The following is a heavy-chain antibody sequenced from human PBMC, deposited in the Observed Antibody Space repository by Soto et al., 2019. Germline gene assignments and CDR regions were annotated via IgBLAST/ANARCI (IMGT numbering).Heavy chain of an antibody. Sequence: GGSLRLSCAASGFTFSDYAMHWVRQAPGKGLEWVAIISFDGSNEHYADSVQGRFTISRDNSENTLYLQMNSLRADDTAVYYCARPAATVIFYSGMDVWGQGTTVTVSS. D-gene: IGHD4-17*01. CDR2: ISFDGSNE. J-gene: IGHJ6*02. CDR1: GFTFSDYA. V-gene: IGHV3-30-3*01. CDR3: ARPAATVIFYSGMDV.